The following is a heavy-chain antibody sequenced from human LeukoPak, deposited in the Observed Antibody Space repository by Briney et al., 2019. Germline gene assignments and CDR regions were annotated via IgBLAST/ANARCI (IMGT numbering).Heavy chain of an antibody. CDR3: ARDAYCGGDCYRGNWYFDL. J-gene: IGHJ2*01. Sequence: SLTLSLTCDVSGGSISSGGYSWSWIRQPPGKGLEWIGYIYHSGSTYYNPSLKSRVTISVDRSKNQFSLKLSSVTAADTAVYYCARDAYCGGDCYRGNWYFDLWGRGTLVTVSS. D-gene: IGHD2-21*02. V-gene: IGHV4-30-2*01. CDR2: IYHSGST. CDR1: GGSISSGGYS.